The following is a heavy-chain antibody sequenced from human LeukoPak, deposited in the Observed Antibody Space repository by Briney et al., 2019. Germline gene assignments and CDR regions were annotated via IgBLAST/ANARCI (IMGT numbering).Heavy chain of an antibody. CDR3: TTDLGTYYHGSRRLIPIDY. V-gene: IGHV3-15*01. CDR2: IKSKTDGETT. D-gene: IGHD3-10*01. J-gene: IGHJ4*02. Sequence: GGSLRLSCVDSGFTFTNAWMSWVRQAPGKGLEWIGRIKSKTDGETTNYAEPVRGRFTISRDDSKSAVYLQMNSLKIEDTAVYYCTTDLGTYYHGSRRLIPIDYWGQGTLVTVSS. CDR1: GFTFTNAW.